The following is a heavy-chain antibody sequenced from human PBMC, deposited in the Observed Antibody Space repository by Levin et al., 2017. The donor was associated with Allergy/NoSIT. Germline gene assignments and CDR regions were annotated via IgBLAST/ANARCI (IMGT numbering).Heavy chain of an antibody. Sequence: SGESLKISCAASGFTFSDYYMSSIRQAPGKGLEWLSYISRSGKTIYYADSVKGRFTISRDNAKNSLYLQMNSLRVEDTAVYYCASPLPPEYYYGMDVWGQGTTVTVSS. D-gene: IGHD1-26*01. J-gene: IGHJ6*02. CDR1: GFTFSDYY. V-gene: IGHV3-11*01. CDR3: ASPLPPEYYYGMDV. CDR2: ISRSGKTI.